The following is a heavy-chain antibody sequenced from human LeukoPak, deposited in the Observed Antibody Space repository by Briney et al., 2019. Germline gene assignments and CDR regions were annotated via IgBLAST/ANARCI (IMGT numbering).Heavy chain of an antibody. V-gene: IGHV3-21*01. CDR3: AIVSGYSERRGYYDYFDD. D-gene: IGHD3-22*01. CDR2: ASSSTYFI. J-gene: IGHJ4*02. Sequence: PGGSLRLSGAASGFTFRSYSLTWVRQAPGKGLQWVSSASSSTYFIYCADAVKGRFTVSRHNDKSSLYLQISSLRAEDTAVYYCAIVSGYSERRGYYDYFDDWGQGTLVTVSS. CDR1: GFTFRSYS.